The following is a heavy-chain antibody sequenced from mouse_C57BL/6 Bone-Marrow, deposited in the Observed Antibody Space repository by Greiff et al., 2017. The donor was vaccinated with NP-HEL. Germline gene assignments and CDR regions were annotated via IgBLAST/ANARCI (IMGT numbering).Heavy chain of an antibody. CDR2: IYPGNSDT. J-gene: IGHJ2*01. D-gene: IGHD1-1*01. CDR3: TRNPLFITTVVADY. V-gene: IGHV1-5*01. CDR1: GYTFTSYW. Sequence: VQLQQSGTVLATPGASVKMSCKTSGYTFTSYWMHWVKQRPGQGLEWIGAIYPGNSDTSYNQKFKGKAKLTAVTSASTAYMELSSLTNEDSAVYYCTRNPLFITTVVADYWGQGTTLTVSS.